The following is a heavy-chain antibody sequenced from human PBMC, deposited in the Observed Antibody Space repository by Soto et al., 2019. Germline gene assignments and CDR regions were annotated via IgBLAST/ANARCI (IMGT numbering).Heavy chain of an antibody. V-gene: IGHV4-31*03. CDR2: IYYSGST. J-gene: IGHJ3*02. Sequence: TLSLTCTVSGGSISSGGYYWSWIRQHPGKGLEWIGYIYYSGSTYYNPSLKSRVTISVDTSKNQFSLKLSSVTAADTAVYYCARDQHYYGSGPRGAFDIWGQGTMVTVSS. CDR3: ARDQHYYGSGPRGAFDI. CDR1: GGSISSGGYY. D-gene: IGHD3-10*01.